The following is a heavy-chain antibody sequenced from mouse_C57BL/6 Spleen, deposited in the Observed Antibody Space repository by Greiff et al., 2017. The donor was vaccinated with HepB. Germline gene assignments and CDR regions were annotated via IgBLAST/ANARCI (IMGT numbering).Heavy chain of an antibody. CDR2: IYPRSGNT. CDR1: GYTFTSYG. V-gene: IGHV1-81*01. CDR3: ARGPYDGYPYYFDY. J-gene: IGHJ2*01. Sequence: VQLQQSGAELARPGASVKLSCKASGYTFTSYGISWVKQRTGQGLEWIGEIYPRSGNTYYNEKFKGKATLTADKSSSTAYMELRSLTSEDSAVYFCARGPYDGYPYYFDYWGQGTTLTVSS. D-gene: IGHD2-3*01.